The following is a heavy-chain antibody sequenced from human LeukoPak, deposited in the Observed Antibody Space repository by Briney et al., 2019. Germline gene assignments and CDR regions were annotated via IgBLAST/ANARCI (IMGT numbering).Heavy chain of an antibody. CDR3: ARPHYGMDV. CDR2: ISYDGSNI. J-gene: IGHJ6*02. V-gene: IGHV3-30-3*01. CDR1: GFDFNNYV. Sequence: GGSLRLSCAASGFDFNNYVMHWVRQAPGKGLEWVAVISYDGSNIYYSDSVKGRFTISRDNSKNTLYLQMNSLRAEDTAVYYCARPHYGMDVWGQGTTVTVSS.